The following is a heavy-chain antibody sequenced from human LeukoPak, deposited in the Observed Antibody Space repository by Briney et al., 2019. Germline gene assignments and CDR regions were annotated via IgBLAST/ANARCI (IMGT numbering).Heavy chain of an antibody. CDR2: INHSGST. CDR1: GGSFSGYF. Sequence: PSETLSLTCAVYGGSFSGYFWSWIRQPPGKGLEWIGEINHSGSTNYNPSLKSRVTISVDTSKNQFSLNVSSVTAADTAVYYCARGLVIRGVIIIGNWFDPWGQGTLVTVSS. V-gene: IGHV4-34*01. J-gene: IGHJ5*02. CDR3: ARGLVIRGVIIIGNWFDP. D-gene: IGHD3-10*01.